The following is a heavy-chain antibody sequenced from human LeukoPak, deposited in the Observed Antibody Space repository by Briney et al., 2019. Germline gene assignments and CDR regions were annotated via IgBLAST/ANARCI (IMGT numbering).Heavy chain of an antibody. J-gene: IGHJ1*01. CDR3: ARPDCGDDCRLIQY. CDR1: GYTFTGYY. CDR2: INPNSGDT. Sequence: ASVKVSCKASGYTFTGYYIHWVRQSPGQGLEWMGWINPNSGDTEFAQKFQGRVTMTRDTSISTTYMELSRLRSDDTAVYYCARPDCGDDCRLIQYWGQGTMVTVSS. V-gene: IGHV1-2*02. D-gene: IGHD2-21*01.